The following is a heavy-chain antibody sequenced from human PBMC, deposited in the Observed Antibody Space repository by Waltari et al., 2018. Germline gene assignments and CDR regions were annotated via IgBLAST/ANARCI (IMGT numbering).Heavy chain of an antibody. J-gene: IGHJ3*02. CDR2: RYVGGGT. CDR3: GNRGALDI. Sequence: ELQLVESGGGLIQPGGSLRISCAASGFTVSNNYITWVRQAPGKGLRGVSDRYVGGGTYYAGSVRGRFTICGDKVKNTVDRQMNSRRAEDTAVYYCGNRGALDIWGQGTMVTVSS. V-gene: IGHV3-53*01. CDR1: GFTVSNNY.